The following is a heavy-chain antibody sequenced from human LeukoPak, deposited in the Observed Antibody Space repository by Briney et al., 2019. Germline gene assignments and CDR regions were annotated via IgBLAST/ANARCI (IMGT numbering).Heavy chain of an antibody. J-gene: IGHJ3*02. CDR1: GFTFSSFE. CDR2: ISSSGTTI. D-gene: IGHD5-24*01. V-gene: IGHV3-48*03. CDR3: ARDHRDGYNAGDTFDI. Sequence: GGSLRLSCAASGFTFSSFEMNWVRQAPGKGLEWISYISSSGTTIYYADSVKGRFTISRDNAKNSLYLQMNSLGAEDTAVYYCARDHRDGYNAGDTFDIWGQGTMVTVSS.